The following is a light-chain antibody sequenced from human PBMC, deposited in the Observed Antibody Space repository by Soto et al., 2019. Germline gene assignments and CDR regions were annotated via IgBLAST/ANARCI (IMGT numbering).Light chain of an antibody. Sequence: IVLTQYHATLTLSPGERAPLSCRVIQSVSSYLAGYQQKPGQAPRLLMYGISRRATGIPDRFSGSGSGTDFTLTITRLEPEDFAVYYCQQHNKWPTSGQGTRLEI. CDR2: GIS. V-gene: IGKV3-11*01. CDR3: QQHNKWPT. CDR1: QSVSSY. J-gene: IGKJ5*01.